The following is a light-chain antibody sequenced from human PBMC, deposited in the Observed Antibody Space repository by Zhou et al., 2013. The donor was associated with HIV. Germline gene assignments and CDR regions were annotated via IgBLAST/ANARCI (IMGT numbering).Light chain of an antibody. V-gene: IGLV3-1*01. J-gene: IGLJ2*01. CDR3: QAWDSNTAV. CDR1: KLGDKF. CDR2: QDN. Sequence: SYELTQPPSVSVSPGQTASITCSGDKLGDKFACWYQQKSGQSPVLVIYQDNRRPSGIPERFSGSNSGNTATLTISGTQAMDEADYYCQAWDSNTAVFGGGTKLTVL.